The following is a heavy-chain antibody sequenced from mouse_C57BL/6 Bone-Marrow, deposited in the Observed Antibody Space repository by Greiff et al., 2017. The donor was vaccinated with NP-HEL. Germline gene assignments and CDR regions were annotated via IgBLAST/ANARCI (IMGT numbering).Heavy chain of an antibody. D-gene: IGHD1-1*01. CDR1: GYTFTDYN. V-gene: IGHV1-18*01. J-gene: IGHJ2*01. CDR3: ARSVVGEDLDY. CDR2: INPNNGGT. Sequence: VQLQQSGPELVKPGASVKIPCKASGYTFTDYNMDWVKQSPGKSLEWIGDINPNNGGTIYNQKFKGKATLTVDKSSSTAYMELRSLTSEDTAVYYCARSVVGEDLDYWGQGTTLTVSS.